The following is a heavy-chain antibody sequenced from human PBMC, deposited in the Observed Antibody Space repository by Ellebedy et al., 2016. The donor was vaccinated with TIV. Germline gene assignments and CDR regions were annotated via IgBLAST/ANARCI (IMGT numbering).Heavy chain of an antibody. J-gene: IGHJ4*02. V-gene: IGHV3-21*01. Sequence: GESLKISCSASGFPLSSYSMHWVRQAPGKGLEWVSSISPSSAYIYYADSVKGRFTISRDNSKSTLYLQLSSLRGDDTAVYYCARNPHTVTTYYFDSWGQGTLVTVSS. D-gene: IGHD4-17*01. CDR3: ARNPHTVTTYYFDS. CDR2: ISPSSAYI. CDR1: GFPLSSYS.